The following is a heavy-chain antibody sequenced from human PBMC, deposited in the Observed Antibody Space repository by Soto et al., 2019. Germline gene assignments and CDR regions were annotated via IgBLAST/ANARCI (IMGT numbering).Heavy chain of an antibody. J-gene: IGHJ4*02. V-gene: IGHV4-61*01. CDR2: IYCSGST. Sequence: SETLSLPCTVSGGSVSSGSYYWSWIRQPPGKGLEWIGYIYCSGSTNYNPSLKSRVTISVDTSKNQFSLKLSSVTAADTAVYYCAREGRMTTVTNDDWGQGTRVTVAS. CDR1: GGSVSSGSYY. CDR3: AREGRMTTVTNDD. D-gene: IGHD4-17*01.